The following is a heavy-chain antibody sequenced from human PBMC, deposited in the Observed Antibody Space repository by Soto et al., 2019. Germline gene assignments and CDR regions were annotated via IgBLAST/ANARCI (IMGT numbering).Heavy chain of an antibody. V-gene: IGHV5-51*01. CDR2: IYPGDSDT. CDR1: GYSFTSYW. CDR3: ARHDIVGTAMGGMDV. Sequence: GESLKISCKGSGYSFTSYWIGRVRQMPGKGLEWMGIIYPGDSDTRYSPSFQGQVTISADESISTAYLQWSSLKASDTAMYYCARHDIVGTAMGGMDVWGQGTTVTVSS. J-gene: IGHJ6*02. D-gene: IGHD5-18*01.